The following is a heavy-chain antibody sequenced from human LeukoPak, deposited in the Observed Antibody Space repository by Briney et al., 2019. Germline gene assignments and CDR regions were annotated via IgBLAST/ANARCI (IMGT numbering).Heavy chain of an antibody. D-gene: IGHD4-17*01. Sequence: SETLSLTCTVSGGSISSYYWSWIRQPAGKGLEWIGRIYTSGSTNYNPSLKSRVTISVDTSKNQFSLKLSSVTAADTAVYYCARAGVDYGDSPIAFGIWGQGTMVTVSS. CDR2: IYTSGST. J-gene: IGHJ3*02. CDR1: GGSISSYY. CDR3: ARAGVDYGDSPIAFGI. V-gene: IGHV4-4*07.